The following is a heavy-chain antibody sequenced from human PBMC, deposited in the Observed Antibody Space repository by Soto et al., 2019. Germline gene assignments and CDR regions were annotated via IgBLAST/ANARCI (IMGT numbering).Heavy chain of an antibody. CDR3: AKEAYCGGDCYAYWYFDL. Sequence: EVQLLESGGGLVQPGGSLRLSCAASGLTFSSYAMSWVRQAPGKGLEWVSAISGSGGSTYYADSVKGRFTISRDNSKNTLYLQMNSLRAEDTAVYYCAKEAYCGGDCYAYWYFDLWGRGTLVTVSS. V-gene: IGHV3-23*01. J-gene: IGHJ2*01. CDR2: ISGSGGST. CDR1: GLTFSSYA. D-gene: IGHD2-21*01.